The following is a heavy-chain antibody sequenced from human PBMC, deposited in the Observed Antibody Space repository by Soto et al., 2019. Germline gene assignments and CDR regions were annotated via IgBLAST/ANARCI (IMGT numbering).Heavy chain of an antibody. J-gene: IGHJ5*01. CDR1: GYTFTSYD. V-gene: IGHV1-8*01. CDR3: SRGPPGGRSNWFDP. Sequence: ASVKVSCKASGYTFTSYDINWVRQATGQGLEWMGWMNPNSGNTGYAQKFQGKVTMTRNTSISTAYMELSSLRSEDTAVYYCSRGPPGGRSNWFDPRGQGTLVTGSS. CDR2: MNPNSGNT. D-gene: IGHD6-19*01.